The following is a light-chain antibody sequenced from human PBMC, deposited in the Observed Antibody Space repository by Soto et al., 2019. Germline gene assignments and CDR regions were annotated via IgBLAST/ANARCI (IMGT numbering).Light chain of an antibody. J-gene: IGKJ1*01. V-gene: IGKV3-15*01. CDR3: QQYVTSPEWT. Sequence: EIVMTQSPATLSVSPGEIATLSFSASQSVSSNLALYQQKPGQAPRLLIYGASTRATGIPDRFSGSGSGTDFTLTISRLEPEDFAVYYCQQYVTSPEWTFGQGTKVDIK. CDR1: QSVSSN. CDR2: GAS.